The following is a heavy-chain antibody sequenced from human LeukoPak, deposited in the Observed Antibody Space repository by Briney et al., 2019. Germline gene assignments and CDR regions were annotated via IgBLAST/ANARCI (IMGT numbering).Heavy chain of an antibody. CDR3: ARYLTDHYYGRDYYYYMDV. Sequence: GASVKVSCKASGGTFSSYAISWVRQAPGQGLEWMGGIIPIFGTANYAQKFQGRVTITADESTSTAYMELSSLRSEDTAVYYCARYLTDHYYGRDYYYYMDVWGKGTTVTISS. V-gene: IGHV1-69*13. D-gene: IGHD3-10*01. CDR1: GGTFSSYA. CDR2: IIPIFGTA. J-gene: IGHJ6*03.